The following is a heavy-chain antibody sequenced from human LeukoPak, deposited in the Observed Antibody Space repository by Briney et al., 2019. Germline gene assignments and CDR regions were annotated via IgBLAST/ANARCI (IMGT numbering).Heavy chain of an antibody. J-gene: IGHJ5*02. Sequence: ASVKVSCKASGYTFTSYGISWVRQAPGQGLEWMGGIIPIFGTANYAQKFQGRVTITADESTSTAYMELSSLRSEDTAVYYCARLDYSNYANWFDPWGQGTLVTVSS. CDR2: IIPIFGTA. CDR3: ARLDYSNYANWFDP. V-gene: IGHV1-69*13. CDR1: GYTFTSYG. D-gene: IGHD4-11*01.